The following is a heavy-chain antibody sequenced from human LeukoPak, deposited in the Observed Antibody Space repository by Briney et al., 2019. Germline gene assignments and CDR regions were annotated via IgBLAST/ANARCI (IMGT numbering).Heavy chain of an antibody. Sequence: PSETLSLTCTVSGDSISIGSYHWRWIRQPAGKGLEWIGHMNTTGSTKYNPSLKSRVTISVDRTNNQFSLKLSSVTAADTAVYYCARDWDYWGQGTLVAVSS. J-gene: IGHJ4*02. V-gene: IGHV4-61*09. CDR3: ARDWDY. CDR2: MNTTGST. CDR1: GDSISIGSYH.